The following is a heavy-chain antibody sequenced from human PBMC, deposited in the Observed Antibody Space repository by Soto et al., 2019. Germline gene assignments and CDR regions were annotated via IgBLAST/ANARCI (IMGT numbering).Heavy chain of an antibody. D-gene: IGHD3-3*01. CDR3: ARGLNDDFWSGYPNWFDA. CDR1: WGSFGGYY. J-gene: IGHJ5*02. CDR2: INHSGST. Sequence: SVTQSLSCAVQWGSFGGYYWRWIRQPPGKGLEWVGEINHSGSTNYNPSRKSRVTISVDTPKNQFSLKLSSVTAADTAVYYCARGLNDDFWSGYPNWFDAWRQGTLVTVSS. V-gene: IGHV4-34*01.